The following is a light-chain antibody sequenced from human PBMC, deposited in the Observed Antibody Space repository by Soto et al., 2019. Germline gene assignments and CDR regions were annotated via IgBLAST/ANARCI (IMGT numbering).Light chain of an antibody. Sequence: QSLLTQPPSASGTPGQQVTISCSGSSSNIGSNTVNWYQQLPGTAPKLLIYSNNQRPSGVPDRFSGSKSGTSASLAISGLQSEDEADYSCAAWDDSLNGLYVFGTGTKVTVL. CDR3: AAWDDSLNGLYV. CDR2: SNN. CDR1: SSNIGSNT. J-gene: IGLJ1*01. V-gene: IGLV1-44*01.